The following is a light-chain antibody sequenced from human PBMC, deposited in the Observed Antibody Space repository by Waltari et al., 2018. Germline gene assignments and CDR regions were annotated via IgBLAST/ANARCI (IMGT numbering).Light chain of an antibody. J-gene: IGKJ2*01. CDR1: QSILYSSNNKNY. V-gene: IGKV4-1*01. CDR3: QQYYNTPYT. Sequence: DIVMTQSPDSLSVSLGERVTINCKSSQSILYSSNNKNYLAWYQQKPGQPPKLLIYWASIRQYGVPDRFSGSGSETDFTLTISGLQAEDVAVYFCQQYYNTPYTYGQGTKLDIK. CDR2: WAS.